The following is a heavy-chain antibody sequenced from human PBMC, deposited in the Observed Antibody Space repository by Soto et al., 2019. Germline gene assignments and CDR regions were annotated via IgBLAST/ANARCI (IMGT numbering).Heavy chain of an antibody. CDR3: ARGGSGILYYYYGMDV. CDR1: GGTFSSYA. V-gene: IGHV1-69*13. Sequence: SVKVSCKASGGTFSSYAISWVRQAPGQGLEWMGGIIPIFGTANYAQKFQGRVTITADESTSTAYMELSSLRSEDTAVYYCARGGSGILYYYYGMDVWGQGTTVTVSS. D-gene: IGHD6-19*01. J-gene: IGHJ6*02. CDR2: IIPIFGTA.